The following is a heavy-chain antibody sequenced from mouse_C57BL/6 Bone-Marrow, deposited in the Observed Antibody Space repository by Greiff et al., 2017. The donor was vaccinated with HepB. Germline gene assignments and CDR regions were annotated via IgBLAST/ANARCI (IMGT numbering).Heavy chain of an antibody. Sequence: QVQLQHSGAELVRPGASVKLSCKASGYTFTDYYINWVKQRPGQGLEWIARIYPGSGNTYYNEKFKGKATLTAEKSSSTAYMQLSSLTSEDSAVYFCASSTGTSFAYWGQGTLVTVSA. V-gene: IGHV1-76*01. CDR3: ASSTGTSFAY. CDR2: IYPGSGNT. D-gene: IGHD4-1*02. CDR1: GYTFTDYY. J-gene: IGHJ3*01.